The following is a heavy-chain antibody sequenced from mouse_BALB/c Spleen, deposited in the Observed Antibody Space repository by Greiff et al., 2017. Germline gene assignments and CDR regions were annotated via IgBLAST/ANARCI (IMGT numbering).Heavy chain of an antibody. Sequence: EVQVVESGGGLVQPGGSLKLSCAASGFTFSSYGMSWVRQTPDKRLELVATINSNGGSTYYPDSVKGRFTISRDNAKNTLYLQMSSLKSEDTAMYYCADDRYDYYAMDYWGQGTSVTVSS. J-gene: IGHJ4*01. CDR3: ADDRYDYYAMDY. CDR1: GFTFSSYG. D-gene: IGHD2-14*01. V-gene: IGHV5-6-3*01. CDR2: INSNGGST.